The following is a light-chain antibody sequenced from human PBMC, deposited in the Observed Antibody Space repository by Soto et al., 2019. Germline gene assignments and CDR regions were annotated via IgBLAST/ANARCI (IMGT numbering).Light chain of an antibody. V-gene: IGKV3-20*01. J-gene: IGKJ3*01. CDR2: GAS. Sequence: EIVLTQSPGTLSLSPGERATLSCRASQSVSSSYLAWYQQKPGQAPRLLIYGASSRATGIPDRFSGSGSGTDFTLTISRLEPEDCAVYYCQQYPLGFGPGTKVDIK. CDR1: QSVSSSY. CDR3: QQYPLG.